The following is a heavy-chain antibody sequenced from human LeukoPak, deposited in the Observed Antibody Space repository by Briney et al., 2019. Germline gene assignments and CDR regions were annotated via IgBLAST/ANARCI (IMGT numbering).Heavy chain of an antibody. V-gene: IGHV4-38-2*02. D-gene: IGHD2-2*02. Sequence: ETLSFTCTVSGYSISSGYYWGWIRQPQGKGLEWIGSIYHSGSTYYNPSLKSRVTISVDTSKNQFSLKLSSVTAADTAVYYCARVDQLLYYYFDYWGQGTLVTVSS. CDR3: ARVDQLLYYYFDY. J-gene: IGHJ4*02. CDR2: IYHSGST. CDR1: GYSISSGYY.